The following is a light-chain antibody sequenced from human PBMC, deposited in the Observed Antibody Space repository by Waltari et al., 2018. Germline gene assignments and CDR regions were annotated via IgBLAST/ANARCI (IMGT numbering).Light chain of an antibody. V-gene: IGKV3-11*01. J-gene: IGKJ2*03. CDR3: QQRKDWPRS. CDR2: DVS. CDR1: QSVSSY. Sequence: EIVLTQSPATLSLSPGETATLSCRASQSVSSYLAWYQQKPGQAPRLLIYDVSNRATGIPARFRGSGSGVDFTLTISSLEPEDFAVYYCQQRKDWPRSFGQGTKVEIK.